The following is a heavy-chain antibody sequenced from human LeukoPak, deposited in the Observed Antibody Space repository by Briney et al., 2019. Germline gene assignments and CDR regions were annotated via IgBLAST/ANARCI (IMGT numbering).Heavy chain of an antibody. CDR3: ARASPVYYYYMDV. Sequence: ASVTVSCKASGYTFTGYYMHWVRQAPGQGLEWMGWINPNSGGTNYAQKFQGRVTMTRDTSISTAYMELSRLRSDDTAVYYCARASPVYYYYMDVWGKGTTVTVSS. J-gene: IGHJ6*03. CDR1: GYTFTGYY. V-gene: IGHV1-2*02. CDR2: INPNSGGT. D-gene: IGHD1-14*01.